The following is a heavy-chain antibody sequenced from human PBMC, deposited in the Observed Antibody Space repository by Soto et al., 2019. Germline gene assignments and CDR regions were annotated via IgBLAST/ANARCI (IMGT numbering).Heavy chain of an antibody. CDR3: AKESMSVAVSASRVYGMDV. D-gene: IGHD6-6*01. V-gene: IGHV3-23*01. Sequence: GGSLRLSCAGSGFTFSNYAMTWVRQAPGKGLEWVSTTRSNGEYTYYADSVKGRFTLSRDNSQNALFLEMSSLRAEDTAVYYCAKESMSVAVSASRVYGMDVWGQGTTVTVSS. J-gene: IGHJ6*02. CDR2: TRSNGEYT. CDR1: GFTFSNYA.